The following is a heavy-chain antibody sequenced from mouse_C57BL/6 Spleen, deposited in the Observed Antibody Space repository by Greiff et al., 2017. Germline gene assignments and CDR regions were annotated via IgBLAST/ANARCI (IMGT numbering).Heavy chain of an antibody. D-gene: IGHD1-1*01. CDR2: IDPENGDT. Sequence: VQLQQSGAELVRPGASVKLSCTASGFNIKDDYMHWVKQRPEQGLEWIGWIDPENGDTEYASKFQGKATITADTSSNTAYLQLSSLTSEDTAVYYCTTYHGSSYYAMDYGGQGTSVTVSS. CDR1: GFNIKDDY. V-gene: IGHV14-4*01. CDR3: TTYHGSSYYAMDY. J-gene: IGHJ4*01.